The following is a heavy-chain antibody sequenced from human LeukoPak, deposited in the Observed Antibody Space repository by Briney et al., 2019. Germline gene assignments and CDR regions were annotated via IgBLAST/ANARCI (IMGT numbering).Heavy chain of an antibody. CDR1: GGSISGYY. D-gene: IGHD5/OR15-5a*01. V-gene: IGHV4-59*08. CDR2: IYYSGSA. CDR3: ARTPVSYWHFDL. Sequence: SETLSLTCTVSGGSISGYYWSWIRQPPGKGLEWIAYIYYSGSANYSPSLNSRVTISVDTSRDQFSLKLTSVTAADTAVYYCARTPVSYWHFDLRGRGTLVTVSS. J-gene: IGHJ2*01.